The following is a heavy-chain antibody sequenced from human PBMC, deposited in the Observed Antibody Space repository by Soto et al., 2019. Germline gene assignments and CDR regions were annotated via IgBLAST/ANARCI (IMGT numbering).Heavy chain of an antibody. CDR1: W. J-gene: IGHJ4*02. D-gene: IGHD3-9*01. Sequence: WVRCVIKKKRKGLEWVANIKEDGSEQYYVGSVKGRFTISRDNAKNSLYMQMNNLRAEDTAIYYCATDGTYYHILTIAYWRLGTLVTVSS. CDR2: IKEDGSEQ. V-gene: IGHV3-7*01. CDR3: ATDGTYYHILTIAY.